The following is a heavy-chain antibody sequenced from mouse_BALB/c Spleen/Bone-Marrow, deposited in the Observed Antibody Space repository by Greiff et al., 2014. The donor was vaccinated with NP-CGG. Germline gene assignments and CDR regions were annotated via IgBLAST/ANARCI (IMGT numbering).Heavy chain of an antibody. J-gene: IGHJ2*02. CDR3: ARGRTTVVSDY. CDR1: GYTFTNYW. Sequence: VQLVESGAEVVKPGASVKVSCKASGYTFTNYWMQWVKQRPGQGLEWIGEIEPSDSYTNYNQDFNGKATLTVDKSSSTAYMQLSSLTSEDSAVYYCARGRTTVVSDYWGQGTSLTVSS. CDR2: IEPSDSYT. D-gene: IGHD1-1*01. V-gene: IGHV1-69*02.